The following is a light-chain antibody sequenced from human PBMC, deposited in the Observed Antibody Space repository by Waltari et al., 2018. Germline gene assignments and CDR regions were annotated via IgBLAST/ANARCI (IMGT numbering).Light chain of an antibody. CDR2: EVS. CDR3: CSYAGSATLV. V-gene: IGLV2-23*02. CDR1: SSDVGSYNL. J-gene: IGLJ2*01. Sequence: QSALTQPASVSGSPGQSITLPCTAPSSDVGSYNLSSWYQQHPGKAPKVMIYEVSKRPSGVSNRFSGSKSGNTASLTISGLQAEDEADYYCCSYAGSATLVFGGGTKLTVL.